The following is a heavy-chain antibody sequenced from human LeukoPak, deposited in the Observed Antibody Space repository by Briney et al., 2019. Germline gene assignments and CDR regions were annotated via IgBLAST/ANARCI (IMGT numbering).Heavy chain of an antibody. J-gene: IGHJ6*03. CDR1: GGTFSTFA. V-gene: IGHV1-69*13. CDR2: IVPFLGTS. D-gene: IGHD1-7*01. CDR3: ARSDITGTPSSDSYYFYYMDV. Sequence: SVTVSCKASGGTFSTFAIHWVRQAPGKGLEWMGGIVPFLGTSISAQKFQGRVMITSDESTSTAYMELSGLRSEDTGVYYCARSDITGTPSSDSYYFYYMDVWGKGTAVTVSS.